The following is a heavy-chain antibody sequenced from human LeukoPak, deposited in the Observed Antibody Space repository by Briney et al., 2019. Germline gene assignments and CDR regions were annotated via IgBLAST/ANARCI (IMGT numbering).Heavy chain of an antibody. CDR2: IYPGDSDT. D-gene: IGHD4-17*01. CDR1: GFSFTDAW. J-gene: IGHJ4*02. CDR3: ARRTGMTTPFSF. V-gene: IGHV5-51*01. Sequence: GGSLRLSCAASGFSFTDAWLSWVRQMPGKGLEWMGIIYPGDSDTRYSPSFQGQVTISADKSISTAYLQWSSLKASDTAMYYCARRTGMTTPFSFWGQGTLVTVSS.